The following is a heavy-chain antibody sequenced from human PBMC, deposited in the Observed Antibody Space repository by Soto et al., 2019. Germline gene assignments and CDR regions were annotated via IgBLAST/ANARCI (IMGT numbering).Heavy chain of an antibody. CDR1: GGTFSSYT. CDR3: AREKQLVHYAYGMDV. J-gene: IGHJ6*02. D-gene: IGHD6-13*01. CDR2: SIPILGIA. V-gene: IGHV1-69*08. Sequence: QVQLVQSGAEVKKPGSSVKVSCKASGGTFSSYTISWVRQAPGQGLEWMGRSIPILGIANYAQKFQGRVTINADKSTSTAYMERSSLRSADAAVYYCAREKQLVHYAYGMDVWGQGTTVTVSS.